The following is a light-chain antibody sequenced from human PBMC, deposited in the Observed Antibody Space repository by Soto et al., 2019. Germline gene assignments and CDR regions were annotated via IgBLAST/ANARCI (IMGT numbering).Light chain of an antibody. J-gene: IGKJ4*01. Sequence: EVVMTQSPATLSVSPGEGVTLSCRASQGIGDTLAWYQHKPGQTPRLLIYDTSTRATGIPDRFTGSWSGTDFTLTITRLEPEDFAVYFCQQYGSSPLTFGGGTKVDIK. V-gene: IGKV3-20*01. CDR3: QQYGSSPLT. CDR2: DTS. CDR1: QGIGDT.